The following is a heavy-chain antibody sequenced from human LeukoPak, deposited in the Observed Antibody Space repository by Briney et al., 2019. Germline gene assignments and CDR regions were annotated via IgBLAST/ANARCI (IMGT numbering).Heavy chain of an antibody. D-gene: IGHD6-13*01. CDR3: ARDPIPASAGSSNRFDP. V-gene: IGHV4-4*07. Sequence: SETLSLTCTVSGGSISNYYWSWIRQPAGKGLEWIGRIFNSGSTNYNPSLTSRVTMSVDTSKNQISLKLSSVTAADTAVYYCARDPIPASAGSSNRFDPWGQGTLVTVSS. J-gene: IGHJ5*02. CDR2: IFNSGST. CDR1: GGSISNYY.